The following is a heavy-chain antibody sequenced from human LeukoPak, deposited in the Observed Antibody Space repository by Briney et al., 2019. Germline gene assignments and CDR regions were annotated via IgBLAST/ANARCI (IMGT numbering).Heavy chain of an antibody. J-gene: IGHJ6*02. Sequence: VGSLRLSCAASGFTFSSYPMHWVRQAPGKGLEWVSLISYDGNHKYYADSVKGRFTISRDNSKNMFYVQINSLRPEHTAVYFCARGFPYDDTTEGYYYLMDVWGQGTTVTVSS. CDR1: GFTFSSYP. V-gene: IGHV3-30-3*01. D-gene: IGHD4-17*01. CDR2: ISYDGNHK. CDR3: ARGFPYDDTTEGYYYLMDV.